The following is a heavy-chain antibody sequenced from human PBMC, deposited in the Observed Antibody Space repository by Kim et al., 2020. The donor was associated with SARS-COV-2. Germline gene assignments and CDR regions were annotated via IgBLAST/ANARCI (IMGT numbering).Heavy chain of an antibody. CDR3: ARDGLLYSSGDNCFDS. CDR1: GFTFDDYG. J-gene: IGHJ5*01. D-gene: IGHD6-19*01. V-gene: IGHV3-20*04. CDR2: INWNGGST. Sequence: GGSLRLSCAASGFTFDDYGMSWVRQAPGKGLEWVSGINWNGGSTGYADSVKGRFTISRDNAKNSLYLQMNSLRAEDTALYYCARDGLLYSSGDNCFDSWGQGTLVTVSS.